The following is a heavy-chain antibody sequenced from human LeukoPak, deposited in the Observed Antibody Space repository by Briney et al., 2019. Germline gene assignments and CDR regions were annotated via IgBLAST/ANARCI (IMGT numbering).Heavy chain of an antibody. D-gene: IGHD3-9*01. CDR2: IYYSGST. CDR3: ARGVRYFDWLLSREAYFDY. J-gene: IGHJ4*02. V-gene: IGHV4-59*08. CDR1: GGSISSYY. Sequence: SSETLSLTCTVSGGSISSYYWSWIRQPPGKGLEWIGYIYYSGSTNYNPSLKSRVTISVDTSKNQFSLKLSSVTAADTAVYYCARGVRYFDWLLSREAYFDYWGQGTLVTVSS.